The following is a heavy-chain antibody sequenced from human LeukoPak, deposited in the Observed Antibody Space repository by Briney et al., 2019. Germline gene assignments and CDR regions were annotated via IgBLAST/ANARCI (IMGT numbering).Heavy chain of an antibody. CDR1: GYTFTGYY. CDR2: INPNSGGT. CDR3: ARRGYSYGDPYYYYYMDV. Sequence: ASVKVSCKASGYTFTGYYMHWVRQAPGQGLEWMGWINPNSGGTNYAQKFQGRVTMTRDTSISTAYMELSRLRSDDTAVYYCARRGYSYGDPYYYYYMDVWGKGTTVTVSS. V-gene: IGHV1-2*02. D-gene: IGHD5-18*01. J-gene: IGHJ6*03.